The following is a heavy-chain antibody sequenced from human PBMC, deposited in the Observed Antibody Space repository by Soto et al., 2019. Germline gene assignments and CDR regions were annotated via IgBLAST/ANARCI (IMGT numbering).Heavy chain of an antibody. D-gene: IGHD6-13*01. CDR2: IIPISGSA. J-gene: IGHJ5*02. CDR1: GGTFSSYA. V-gene: IGHV1-69*13. Sequence: SVEVSCKVSGGTFSSYAIGWVRQAPGQGLEWMGGIIPISGSANHAQKFQGRVTFTADESTSTAHMELSSLRSEDTAVYYCARDSRDTSRWYGNWFDPWGQGPMVTV. CDR3: ARDSRDTSRWYGNWFDP.